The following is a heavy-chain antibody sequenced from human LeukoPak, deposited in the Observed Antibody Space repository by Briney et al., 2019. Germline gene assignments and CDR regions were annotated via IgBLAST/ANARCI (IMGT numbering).Heavy chain of an antibody. J-gene: IGHJ4*02. V-gene: IGHV4-4*07. CDR2: IYTSGST. CDR1: GGSISSYY. D-gene: IGHD6-13*01. Sequence: SETLSLICTVSGGSISSYYWSWIRRPAGKGLEWIGRIYTSGSTNYNPSLKSRVTMSVDTSKIQFSLKLSSVTAADTAVYYCARLLPGIAAAGTGSDYWGQGTLVTVSS. CDR3: ARLLPGIAAAGTGSDY.